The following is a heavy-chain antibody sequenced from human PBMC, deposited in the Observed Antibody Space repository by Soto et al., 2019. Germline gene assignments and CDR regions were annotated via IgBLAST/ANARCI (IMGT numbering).Heavy chain of an antibody. Sequence: PGESLKISCRAVGYSFTNYWIGWVRQMPGAGLEWMGIINPGDSDTRYSPPFRGQVTISADKSTSSAYLQWSSLKASDTAMYYCARREDASTTRGYYHYYAMDVWGQGTTVTVSS. CDR2: INPGDSDT. CDR3: ARREDASTTRGYYHYYAMDV. V-gene: IGHV5-51*01. J-gene: IGHJ6*02. D-gene: IGHD1-26*01. CDR1: GYSFTNYW.